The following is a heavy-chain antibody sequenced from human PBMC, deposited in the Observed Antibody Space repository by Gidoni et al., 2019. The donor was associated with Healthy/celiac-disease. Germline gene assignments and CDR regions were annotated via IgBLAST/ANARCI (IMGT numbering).Heavy chain of an antibody. CDR1: GGSFSGYY. D-gene: IGHD6-19*01. V-gene: IGHV4-34*01. Sequence: QVQLQQWGAVLLKPSETLSLTCAVYGGSFSGYYCSWIRQPPGKGLEWIGEINHSGSTNYNPSLKSRVTISVDTAKNQFSLKLSAVTAADTAVYYCARGSSGWYYWGQGTMVTVSS. CDR3: ARGSSGWYY. CDR2: INHSGST. J-gene: IGHJ4*02.